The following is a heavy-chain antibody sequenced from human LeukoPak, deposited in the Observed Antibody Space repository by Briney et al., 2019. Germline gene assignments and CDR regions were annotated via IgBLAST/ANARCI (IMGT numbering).Heavy chain of an antibody. CDR2: IYYSGST. V-gene: IGHV4-61*01. J-gene: IGHJ3*02. D-gene: IGHD3-22*01. CDR1: GYSISSGYY. Sequence: SETLSLTCTVSGYSISSGYYWGWIRQPPGKGLEWIGYIYYSGSTNYNPSLKSRVTISVDTSKNQFSLKLSSVTAADTAVYYCARDVAGYYDSSAYKAFDIWGQGTMVTVSS. CDR3: ARDVAGYYDSSAYKAFDI.